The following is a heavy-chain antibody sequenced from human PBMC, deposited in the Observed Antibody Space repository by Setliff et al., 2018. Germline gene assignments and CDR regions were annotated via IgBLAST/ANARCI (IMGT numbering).Heavy chain of an antibody. CDR2: INTGGGSA. CDR3: SRLVRYCTTTTCQRASGAEL. V-gene: IGHV1-46*01. J-gene: IGHJ4*02. D-gene: IGHD2-8*01. CDR1: GYSFTSYY. Sequence: ASVKVSCKASGYSFTSYYMYWVRQAPGQGLEWMGTINTGGGSASIVDQFQGRVTMTTDTSTNTAHMELNSLRFDDTAVYFCSRLVRYCTTTTCQRASGAELWGQGTLVTVSS.